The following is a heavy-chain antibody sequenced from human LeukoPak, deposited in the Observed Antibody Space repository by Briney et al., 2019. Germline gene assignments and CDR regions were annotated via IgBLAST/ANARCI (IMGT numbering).Heavy chain of an antibody. D-gene: IGHD6-6*01. V-gene: IGHV1-2*02. CDR1: GYTFTGHY. J-gene: IGHJ4*02. CDR2: INPTGGT. Sequence: ASVKVSCKASGYTFTGHYLNWVRQAPGQGREWMGWINPTGGTTYAQKFLDRVTMTRDTSINTAYMELSGLRSDDTAVYYCARDVGWSSSHWGRGTLVTVSS. CDR3: ARDVGWSSSH.